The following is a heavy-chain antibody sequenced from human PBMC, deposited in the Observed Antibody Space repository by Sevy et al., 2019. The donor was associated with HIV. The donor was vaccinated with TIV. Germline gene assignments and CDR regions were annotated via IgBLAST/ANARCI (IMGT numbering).Heavy chain of an antibody. CDR3: ASHSSGWYYFDY. D-gene: IGHD6-19*01. V-gene: IGHV3-53*01. Sequence: GGSLRLSCAASGFTVSSNYMSWVRQAPGKGLEWVSVIYSGGSTYYADSVKGRFTISRDNSKNTLYLQMNSLRVEDTAVYYCASHSSGWYYFDYWGQGTLVTVSS. CDR1: GFTVSSNY. J-gene: IGHJ4*02. CDR2: IYSGGST.